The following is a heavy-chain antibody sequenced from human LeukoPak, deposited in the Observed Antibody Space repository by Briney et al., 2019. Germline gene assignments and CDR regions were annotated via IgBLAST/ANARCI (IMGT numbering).Heavy chain of an antibody. CDR3: ARRYCSSTSCLNDAFDI. J-gene: IGHJ3*02. D-gene: IGHD2-2*01. CDR2: ISAYSGDT. Sequence: ASVKVSCKASGYTFTSYGISWVRQAPGQGLEWMGWISAYSGDTNYAQKLQGRVTMTTDTSTSTAYMELRSLRSDDTAVYYCARRYCSSTSCLNDAFDIWGQGTMVTVSS. V-gene: IGHV1-18*01. CDR1: GYTFTSYG.